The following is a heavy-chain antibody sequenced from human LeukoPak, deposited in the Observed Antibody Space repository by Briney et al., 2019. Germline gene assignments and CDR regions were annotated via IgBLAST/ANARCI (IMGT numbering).Heavy chain of an antibody. CDR2: FSGSGGST. CDR1: GFTFSNYA. D-gene: IGHD2-2*01. V-gene: IGHV3-23*01. Sequence: GGSLRLSCAASGFTFSNYAMAWVRQIPGKGLEWVSIFSGSGGSTYYADAVKGRFTVSRDNSKSTLYLHMNNLRVDDTAIYYCASRPAPSLGPLDYWGQGTLVTVSS. CDR3: ASRPAPSLGPLDY. J-gene: IGHJ4*02.